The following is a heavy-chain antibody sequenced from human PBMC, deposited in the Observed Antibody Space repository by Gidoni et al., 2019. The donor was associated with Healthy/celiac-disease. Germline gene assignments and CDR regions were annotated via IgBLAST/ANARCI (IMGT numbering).Heavy chain of an antibody. V-gene: IGHV1-69*01. Sequence: QVQLVQSGAEVKQPGSSVKVSCKASGGTFSSYAISWVRQAPGQGLEWMGGIIPICGTANYAQKFQGRVTITADESTSTAYMELSSLRSEDTAVYYCARVGGYYDSSGYYTGTWFDPWGQGTLVTVSS. CDR1: GGTFSSYA. CDR2: IIPICGTA. J-gene: IGHJ5*02. D-gene: IGHD3-22*01. CDR3: ARVGGYYDSSGYYTGTWFDP.